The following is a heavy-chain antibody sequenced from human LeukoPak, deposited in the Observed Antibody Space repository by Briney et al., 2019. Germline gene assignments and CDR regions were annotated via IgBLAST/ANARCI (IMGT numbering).Heavy chain of an antibody. CDR3: ARPPSSGWYYFDS. J-gene: IGHJ4*02. CDR1: GDSVSSDSYY. CDR2: IDYSGST. D-gene: IGHD6-19*01. Sequence: SETLSLTCTVSGDSVSSDSYYWSWIRQPPGKGLEWIAYIDYSGSTKYNPSLKSRVTISVDTSKNQISLKLSSVTAADTAVYYCARPPSSGWYYFDSWGQGTLVTVSS. V-gene: IGHV4-61*01.